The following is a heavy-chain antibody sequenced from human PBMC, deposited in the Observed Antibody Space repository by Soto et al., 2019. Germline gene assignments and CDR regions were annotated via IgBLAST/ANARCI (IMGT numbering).Heavy chain of an antibody. Sequence: ASVKVSCKASGYTFSNYGINWVRQAPGQGLEWMGWISTYNGDTNYAQKLQGGVTMTTDTSTSTAYMELRSLRSDDTALYYCARDSVYSSSWYKGNWFDPWGQGTLVTVSS. V-gene: IGHV1-18*01. D-gene: IGHD6-13*01. CDR3: ARDSVYSSSWYKGNWFDP. CDR1: GYTFSNYG. CDR2: ISTYNGDT. J-gene: IGHJ5*02.